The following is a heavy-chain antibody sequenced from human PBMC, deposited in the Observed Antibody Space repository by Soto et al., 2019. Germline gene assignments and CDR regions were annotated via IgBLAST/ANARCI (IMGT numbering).Heavy chain of an antibody. CDR3: ARHEAGAGQAFDY. Sequence: KPSETLSLTCTVSGGSISSSSYYWGWIRQPPGKGLEWIGSIYYSGSTYYNPSLKSRFTISVDTSKNQFSLKLSSVTAADTAVYYCARHEAGAGQAFDYWGQGTMVTVSS. CDR2: IYYSGST. D-gene: IGHD6-19*01. J-gene: IGHJ4*02. CDR1: GGSISSSSYY. V-gene: IGHV4-39*01.